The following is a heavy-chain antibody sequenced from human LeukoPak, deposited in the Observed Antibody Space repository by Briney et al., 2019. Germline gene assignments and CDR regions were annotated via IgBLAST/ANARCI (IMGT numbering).Heavy chain of an antibody. D-gene: IGHD2-2*01. V-gene: IGHV3-30*02. Sequence: GGSLRLSCAASGFTFSSYGMHWVRQAPGKGLEWVAFIRYDGSNKYYAGSVKGRFTISRDNSKNTLYLQMNSLRAEDTAVYYCAKDGEDIVVVPAADPGSYYYYGMDVWGQGTTVTVSS. J-gene: IGHJ6*02. CDR1: GFTFSSYG. CDR3: AKDGEDIVVVPAADPGSYYYYGMDV. CDR2: IRYDGSNK.